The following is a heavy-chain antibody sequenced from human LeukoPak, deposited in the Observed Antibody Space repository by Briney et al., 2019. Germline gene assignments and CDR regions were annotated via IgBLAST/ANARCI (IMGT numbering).Heavy chain of an antibody. Sequence: PSETLCLTCTVSGGSISTSSYYWGWIRQPPGKGLEWIGSLYHTGSTYYNPSLKSRVNISVDTSKNQFSLKLNSVTAADTAVYYCARQADFALVEMATIMFDYWGQGTLVTVSS. V-gene: IGHV4-39*01. CDR1: GGSISTSSYY. D-gene: IGHD5-24*01. CDR3: ARQADFALVEMATIMFDY. CDR2: LYHTGST. J-gene: IGHJ4*02.